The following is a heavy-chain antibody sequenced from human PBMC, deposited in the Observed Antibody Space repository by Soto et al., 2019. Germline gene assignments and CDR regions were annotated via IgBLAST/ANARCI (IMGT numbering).Heavy chain of an antibody. Sequence: ETLSLPCTVSGCSISRCYWSWIRRPPGQGLERIGYIYYSGSTNYNPSPKSRVTISVDTSKNQFSLKLSSVTAADTAVYYCALDLSGDHRDQLAYRTRRTFDL. D-gene: IGHD1-1*01. CDR2: IYYSGST. V-gene: IGHV4-59*01. CDR3: ALDLSGDHRDQLAYRTRRTFDL. CDR1: GCSISRCY. J-gene: IGHJ2*01.